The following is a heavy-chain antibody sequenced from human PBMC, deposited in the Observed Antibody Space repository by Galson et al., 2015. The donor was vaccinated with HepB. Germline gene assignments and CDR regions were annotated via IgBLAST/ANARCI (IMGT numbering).Heavy chain of an antibody. CDR2: IYSGGNS. CDR3: AREPSFGEPGGWFDP. CDR1: GFTVSSNY. D-gene: IGHD3-16*01. J-gene: IGHJ5*02. Sequence: SLRLSCAASGFTVSSNYMSWVRQAPGKGLEWVSVIYSGGNSYYADSVKGRFTISRDNSKNTLYLQMNSLRAEDTAVYYCAREPSFGEPGGWFDPWGQGTLVTVSS. V-gene: IGHV3-66*01.